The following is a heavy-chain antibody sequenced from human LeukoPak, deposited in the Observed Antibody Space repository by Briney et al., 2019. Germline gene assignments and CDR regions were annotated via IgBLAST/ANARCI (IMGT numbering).Heavy chain of an antibody. CDR3: ASKRVPAAPFDY. CDR2: INSDGSST. CDR1: GFTFSSYW. V-gene: IGHV3-74*01. J-gene: IGHJ4*02. Sequence: PGGSLRLSCAASGFTFSSYWMHWVRQAPGKGLVWVSRINSDGSSTSYADSVKGRFTISRDNAKNTLYLQMNSLRAEDTAVYYCASKRVPAAPFDYWGQGTLVTVSS. D-gene: IGHD2-2*01.